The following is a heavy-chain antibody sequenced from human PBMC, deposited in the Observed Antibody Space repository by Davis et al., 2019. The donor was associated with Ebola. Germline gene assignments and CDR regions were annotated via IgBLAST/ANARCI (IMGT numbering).Heavy chain of an antibody. V-gene: IGHV5-51*01. CDR1: GYSFTSYW. Sequence: GESLKISCKGSGYSFTSYWIGWVRQMPGKGLEWMGIIYPGDSDTRYSPSFQGQVTISADKSISTAYLQWSSLKASETAMYYCARGSRGIAVAGAMDYWGQGTLVTVSS. J-gene: IGHJ4*02. CDR3: ARGSRGIAVAGAMDY. CDR2: IYPGDSDT. D-gene: IGHD6-19*01.